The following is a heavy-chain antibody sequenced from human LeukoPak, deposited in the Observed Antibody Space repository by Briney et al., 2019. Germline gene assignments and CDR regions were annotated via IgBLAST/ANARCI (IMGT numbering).Heavy chain of an antibody. CDR1: GLTFYTYA. Sequence: GGSLRLSCSVSGLTFYTYAMSWVRQAPGKGLEWVSYISSSSSTIHYADSVKGRFTVSRDNARNSLYLQMNSLRAEDTAVYYCARNAPTALSRYFDLWGRGTLVTVSS. CDR2: ISSSSSTI. D-gene: IGHD2-21*02. J-gene: IGHJ2*01. CDR3: ARNAPTALSRYFDL. V-gene: IGHV3-48*01.